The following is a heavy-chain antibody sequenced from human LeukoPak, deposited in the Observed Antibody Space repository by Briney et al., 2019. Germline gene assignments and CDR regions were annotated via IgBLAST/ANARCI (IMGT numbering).Heavy chain of an antibody. CDR2: ISARTTYT. J-gene: IGHJ4*02. CDR1: GFNFSSYA. D-gene: IGHD2-15*01. Sequence: GGSLRLSCTAPGFNFSSYAMSWVRQAPGKGLEWVSAISARTTYTYYADPVKGRFTISRDNSKNTLYLQINSLRPEDTAVYYCTKDKGYTDSREYFDYWGQGTLVSVSS. V-gene: IGHV3-23*01. CDR3: TKDKGYTDSREYFDY.